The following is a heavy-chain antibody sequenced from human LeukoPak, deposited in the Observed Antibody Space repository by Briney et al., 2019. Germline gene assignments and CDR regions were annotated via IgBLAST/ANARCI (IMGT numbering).Heavy chain of an antibody. Sequence: GGSLRLSCAASGFTFSSYSMNWVRQAPGKGLEWVSSISSSSSYIYYADSVKGRFTISRDNAKNSLYLQMNSLRAEDTAVYYCARDGSSDSGWYSGFDPWGQGTLVTVSS. CDR1: GFTFSSYS. V-gene: IGHV3-21*01. CDR3: ARDGSSDSGWYSGFDP. J-gene: IGHJ5*02. D-gene: IGHD6-19*01. CDR2: ISSSSSYI.